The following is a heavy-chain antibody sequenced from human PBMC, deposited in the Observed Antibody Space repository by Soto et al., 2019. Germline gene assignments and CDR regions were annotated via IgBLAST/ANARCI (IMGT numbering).Heavy chain of an antibody. CDR3: ARGGYCDSSWVKLSHYGLDV. Sequence: QVQLVQSAAEVKKPGASVKVSCKASGYTFIRYGITWARQAPGQGLEWMGWISAYNDYTIYAQKLQGRGTMTTDTSTGIVYMELRGLNSDERAVYYCARGGYCDSSWVKLSHYGLDVWGQGASVTVSS. J-gene: IGHJ6*02. CDR2: ISAYNDYT. CDR1: GYTFIRYG. V-gene: IGHV1-18*01. D-gene: IGHD2-21*01.